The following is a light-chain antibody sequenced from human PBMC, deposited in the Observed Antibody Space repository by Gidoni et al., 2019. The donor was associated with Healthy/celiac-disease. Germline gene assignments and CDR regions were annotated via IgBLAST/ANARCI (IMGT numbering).Light chain of an antibody. CDR3: QQSYSAPPYT. J-gene: IGKJ2*01. CDR2: AAS. V-gene: IGKV1-39*01. Sequence: DIQMTQSPSSLSASVGDRVTITCRASQSISSYLSWYQQKPGKAPKLLIYAASSLQSGVPSRFSGSGSGTDFTLTISSLQPEDFATYYCQQSYSAPPYTFVQXTKLEIK. CDR1: QSISSY.